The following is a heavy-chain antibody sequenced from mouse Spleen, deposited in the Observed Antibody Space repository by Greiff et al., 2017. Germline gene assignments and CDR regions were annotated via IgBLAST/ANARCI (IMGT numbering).Heavy chain of an antibody. CDR2: ISSGSSTI. V-gene: IGHV5-17*01. D-gene: IGHD1-1*01. CDR1: GFTFSDYG. CDR3: ARRYYYCSSSYAMDY. Sequence: EVKLVESGGGLVKPGGSLKLSCAASGFTFSDYGMHWVRQAPEKGLEWVAYISSGSSTIYYADTVKGRFTISRDNAKNTLFLQMTSLRSEDTAMYYCARRYYYCSSSYAMDYWGQGTSVTVSS. J-gene: IGHJ4*01.